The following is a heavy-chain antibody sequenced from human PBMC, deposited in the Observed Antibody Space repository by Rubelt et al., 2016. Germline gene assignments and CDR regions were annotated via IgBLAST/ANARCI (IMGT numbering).Heavy chain of an antibody. J-gene: IGHJ4*02. CDR2: IYYSGST. CDR3: ASSWYRFDY. Sequence: QVQLQESGPGLVKPSETLSLTCTVSGYSISSYYWTWIRQPPGKGLEWIGYIYYSGSTSYNPSLKSPVTISVDTSKHQISLKLTSVTAAETAVYYCASSWYRFDYWGQGTRVTVSS. D-gene: IGHD6-13*01. V-gene: IGHV4-59*08. CDR1: GYSISSYY.